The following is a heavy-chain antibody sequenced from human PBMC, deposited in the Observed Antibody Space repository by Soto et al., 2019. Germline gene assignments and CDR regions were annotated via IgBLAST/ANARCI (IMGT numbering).Heavy chain of an antibody. Sequence: TGGSLRLSCAASGLTLSSYWMNWVRQAPGKGLEWVANIKQDGSEKYYVDSVKGRFFISRDNAKNSLYLQLNSLRAEDTAVYYCARDADASGWYHYGFDVWGQGTLVTVS. CDR2: IKQDGSEK. J-gene: IGHJ6*02. D-gene: IGHD6-19*01. CDR3: ARDADASGWYHYGFDV. CDR1: GLTLSSYW. V-gene: IGHV3-7*01.